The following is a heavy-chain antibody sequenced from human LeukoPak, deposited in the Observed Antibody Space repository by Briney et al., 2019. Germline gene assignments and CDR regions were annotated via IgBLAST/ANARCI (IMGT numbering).Heavy chain of an antibody. D-gene: IGHD3-3*01. J-gene: IGHJ5*02. CDR1: GGTFSSYA. CDR3: ARGPITIFMLNWFDP. CDR2: IIPIFGTA. V-gene: IGHV1-69*05. Sequence: SVKVSCKASGGTFSSYAISWVRQAPGQGLEWMGGIIPIFGTANYAQKFQGRVTITTDESTSTAYMELSSLRSEDTAAYYCARGPITIFMLNWFDPWGQGTLVTVSS.